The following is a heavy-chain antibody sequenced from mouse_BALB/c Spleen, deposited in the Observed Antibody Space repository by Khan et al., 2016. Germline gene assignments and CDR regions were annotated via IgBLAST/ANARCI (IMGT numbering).Heavy chain of an antibody. CDR2: IKTYTGES. CDR1: GYDFKNYG. V-gene: IGHV9-1*02. CDR3: VRRRLLDLYYAMDY. J-gene: IGHJ4*01. D-gene: IGHD3-2*02. Sequence: QFQLVQSGPELKKPGETVKISCKAAGYDFKNYGMNWVKQAPGKGLKWMGWIKTYTGESTYAADFKGRFAFSLEASASTAYLQINNLKNEDMATYFCVRRRLLDLYYAMDYWGQGTSVTVSS.